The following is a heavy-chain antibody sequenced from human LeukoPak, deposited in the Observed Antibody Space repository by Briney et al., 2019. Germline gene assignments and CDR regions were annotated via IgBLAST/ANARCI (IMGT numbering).Heavy chain of an antibody. J-gene: IGHJ5*02. D-gene: IGHD3-22*01. CDR1: GFTFSSYA. CDR3: AKDRDIAMINYCFDP. V-gene: IGHV3-23*01. Sequence: GGSLRLSCAASGFTFSSYAMSWVRQAPGKGLEWVSAITGSAGSTYYADSVKGRFTISRDNSRNALYLQMNSLRAEDTAVYYCAKDRDIAMINYCFDPWGQGTLVTVSS. CDR2: ITGSAGST.